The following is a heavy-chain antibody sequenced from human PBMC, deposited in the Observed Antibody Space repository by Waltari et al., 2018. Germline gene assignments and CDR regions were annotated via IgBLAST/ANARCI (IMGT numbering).Heavy chain of an antibody. D-gene: IGHD3-3*01. J-gene: IGHJ5*02. CDR2: IYYSGST. CDR3: ARRHTIFGVVNWFDP. Sequence: QLQLQESGPGLAKPSETLSLTCTVSGGSISSSSYYWGWIRQPPGKGLEWIGSIYYSGSTYYNPSLKSRVTISVDTSKNQFSLKLSSVTAADTAVYYCARRHTIFGVVNWFDPWGQGTLVTVSS. V-gene: IGHV4-39*07. CDR1: GGSISSSSYY.